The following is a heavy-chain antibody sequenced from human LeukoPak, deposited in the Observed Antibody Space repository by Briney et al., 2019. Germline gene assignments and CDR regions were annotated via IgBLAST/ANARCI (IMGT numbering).Heavy chain of an antibody. D-gene: IGHD3-10*01. CDR2: ISSSGSTI. CDR3: AREYDVLLWFGESSPGMDV. CDR1: GFTFSDYY. J-gene: IGHJ6*02. Sequence: KPGGSLRLSCAASGFTFSDYYMSRIRQAPGKGLEWVSYISSSGSTIYYADSVKGRFTISRDNAKNSLYLQMNSLRAEDTAVYYCAREYDVLLWFGESSPGMDVWGQGTTVTVSS. V-gene: IGHV3-11*01.